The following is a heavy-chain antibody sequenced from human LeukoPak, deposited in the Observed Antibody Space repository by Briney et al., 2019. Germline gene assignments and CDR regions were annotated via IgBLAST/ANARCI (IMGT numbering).Heavy chain of an antibody. V-gene: IGHV3-7*01. D-gene: IGHD5-24*01. CDR2: KKQGGTEK. Sequence: GGSLRHSCAASGFTFSSYRMSWVRQASGKGLEWVANKKQGGTEKYYVDSVKGRFTISRDNANSSLHLQMNTLRAEDTAVYYCARVWGPKPDMPTINYHFYYYMDVWGKGTTVTVSS. J-gene: IGHJ6*03. CDR1: GFTFSSYR. CDR3: ARVWGPKPDMPTINYHFYYYMDV.